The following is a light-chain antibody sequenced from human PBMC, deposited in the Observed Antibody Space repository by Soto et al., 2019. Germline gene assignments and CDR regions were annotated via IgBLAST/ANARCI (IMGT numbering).Light chain of an antibody. CDR1: QSIRRY. Sequence: DLQMTQSPSSLSASVGDRVTITCRASQSIRRYLNWYQQKPRKAPNLLIYAASSLQSGVPSRFSGSGSGTDFTLTISSLQPEDFAIYYCQESHSTSWTFGQGTKVEIK. CDR3: QESHSTSWT. J-gene: IGKJ1*01. CDR2: AAS. V-gene: IGKV1-39*01.